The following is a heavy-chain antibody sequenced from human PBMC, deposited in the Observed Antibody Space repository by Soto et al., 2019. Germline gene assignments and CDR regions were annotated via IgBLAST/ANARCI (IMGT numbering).Heavy chain of an antibody. J-gene: IGHJ5*02. CDR2: IYPGDSDT. Sequence: RGESLKISCKGSGYSFTSYWIGWVRQMPGKGLEWMGIIYPGDSDTRYSPSFQGQVTISADKSISTAYLQWSSLKASDTAMYYCARHCSSTSSKNWFDPWGQGTLVTVSS. V-gene: IGHV5-51*01. CDR3: ARHCSSTSSKNWFDP. D-gene: IGHD2-2*01. CDR1: GYSFTSYW.